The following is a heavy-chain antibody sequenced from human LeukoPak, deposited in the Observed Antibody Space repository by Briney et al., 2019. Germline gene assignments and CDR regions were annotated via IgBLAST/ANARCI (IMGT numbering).Heavy chain of an antibody. Sequence: PSETLPLTCTVSGGSISSSSYYWGWIRQPPGKGLEWIGSIYYSGSTYYNPSLKSRVTISVDTSKNQFSLKLSSVTAADTAVYYCARVRGYSGYGGYYMDVWGKGTTVTVSS. CDR2: IYYSGST. D-gene: IGHD5-12*01. CDR1: GGSISSSSYY. V-gene: IGHV4-39*07. J-gene: IGHJ6*03. CDR3: ARVRGYSGYGGYYMDV.